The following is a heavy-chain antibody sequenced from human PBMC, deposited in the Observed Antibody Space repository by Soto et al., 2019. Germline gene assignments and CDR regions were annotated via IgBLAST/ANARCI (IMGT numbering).Heavy chain of an antibody. V-gene: IGHV3-23*01. CDR3: AKDGTAGGIHFYGMNV. CDR2: IGGVGDT. J-gene: IGHJ6*02. Sequence: GWSLRLSCEFSGFSLTSYGMNWVRQPPDKGLEWVSTIGGVGDTFYADSVKGRFTISRDLSKNTLFLQMNSLRDEDTALYFCAKDGTAGGIHFYGMNVWGQGTTVTVSS. D-gene: IGHD6-13*01. CDR1: GFSLTSYG.